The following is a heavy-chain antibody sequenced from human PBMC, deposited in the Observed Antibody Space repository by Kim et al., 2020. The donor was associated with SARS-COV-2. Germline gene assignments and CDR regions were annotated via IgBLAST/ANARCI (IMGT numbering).Heavy chain of an antibody. D-gene: IGHD3-3*01. J-gene: IGHJ4*02. V-gene: IGHV4-39*01. CDR1: GGSISNSSHY. Sequence: SETLSLTCTVSGGSISNSSHYWGWIRQPPGKGLEWIGSVAYSGSDYYNPSLKSRVTISVDTSKNQFSLQLTSVTAAYTAVYYCAAAGERVLDFWSGTIYNYFDYWGQGTLVTVSS. CDR3: AAAGERVLDFWSGTIYNYFDY. CDR2: VAYSGSD.